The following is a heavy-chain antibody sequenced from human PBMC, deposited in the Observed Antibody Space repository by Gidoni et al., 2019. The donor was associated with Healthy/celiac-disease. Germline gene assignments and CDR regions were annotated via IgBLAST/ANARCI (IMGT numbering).Heavy chain of an antibody. CDR1: AFPFSSYS. V-gene: IGHV3-21*01. Sequence: EVQLVESGGGLVKTGGSLRLSCAASAFPFSSYSMNWVRQAPGKGLEWVSSISSSSSYIYYADSVKGRFTISRDNAKNSLYLQMNSLRAEDTAVYYCARVDNWNLGWFDPWGQGTLVTVS. J-gene: IGHJ5*02. CDR2: ISSSSSYI. D-gene: IGHD1-20*01. CDR3: ARVDNWNLGWFDP.